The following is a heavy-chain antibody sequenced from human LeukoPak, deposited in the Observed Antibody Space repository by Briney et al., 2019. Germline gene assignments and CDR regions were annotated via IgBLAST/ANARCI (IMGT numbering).Heavy chain of an antibody. CDR3: ANGYSYVRSY. CDR2: MSSSGSVI. V-gene: IGHV3-11*01. D-gene: IGHD5-18*01. J-gene: IGHJ4*02. CDR1: GFTFSDYY. Sequence: GGSLRLSCAASGFTFSDYYMSWIRQAPGKGLEWVSYMSSSGSVIWYADSVKGRFTISRDNAKNLLFLQMNSLRAEDTAMYYCANGYSYVRSYWGQGTPVTVSS.